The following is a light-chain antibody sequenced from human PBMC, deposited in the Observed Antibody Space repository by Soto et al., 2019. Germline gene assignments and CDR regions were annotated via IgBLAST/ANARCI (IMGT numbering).Light chain of an antibody. CDR3: SSYTSSTTLDVV. J-gene: IGLJ2*01. V-gene: IGLV2-14*01. CDR1: SSDVGGHNY. CDR2: EVT. Sequence: QSALTQPASVSGSPGQSITISCTGTSSDVGGHNYVSWYQQHPGTAPKLMIYEVTNRPSGVSNRFSGSKSGNTASLTISGLQAEDEDDYYCSSYTSSTTLDVVFGGGTKVTVL.